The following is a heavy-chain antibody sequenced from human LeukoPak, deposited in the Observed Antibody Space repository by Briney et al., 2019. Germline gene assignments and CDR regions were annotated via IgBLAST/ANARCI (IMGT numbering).Heavy chain of an antibody. D-gene: IGHD3-22*01. J-gene: IGHJ4*02. CDR3: ARKSASGYYSNFDY. CDR1: GYTFTDSY. V-gene: IGHV1-2*02. Sequence: GASVKVSCKASGYTFTDSYMHWVRQAPGQGLKWMGWINPYSGGTNYAQEFQGRVTMTRDTSISTAYMELSRLTSDDTAVYCCARKSASGYYSNFDYWGQGTLVTVSS. CDR2: INPYSGGT.